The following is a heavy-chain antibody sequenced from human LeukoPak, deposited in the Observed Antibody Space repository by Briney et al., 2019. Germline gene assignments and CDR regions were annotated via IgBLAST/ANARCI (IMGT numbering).Heavy chain of an antibody. CDR2: IWYDGSNK. CDR1: GFTFSTYG. J-gene: IGHJ5*02. Sequence: PGRSLRLSCEAPGFTFSTYGMHWVRQAPGKGLEWVAVIWYDGSNKNYADSVKGRFTISRDNSKNTLYLQMNSLRAEDTAIYYCTKGGDSPGNPSSWGQGTLVIVSS. CDR3: TKGGDSPGNPSS. D-gene: IGHD2-21*01. V-gene: IGHV3-33*06.